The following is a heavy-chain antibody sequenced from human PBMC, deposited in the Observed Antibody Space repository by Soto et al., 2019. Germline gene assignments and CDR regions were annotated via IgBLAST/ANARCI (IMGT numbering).Heavy chain of an antibody. CDR1: GYTFTSYD. CDR3: ASGVVVVAATGWFDP. CDR2: MNPNSGNT. D-gene: IGHD2-15*01. J-gene: IGHJ5*02. V-gene: IGHV1-8*01. Sequence: QVQLVQSGAEVKKPGASVKVSCKASGYTFTSYDINWVRQATGQGLEWMGWMNPNSGNTGYAQKFQGGVTMXXNXSXXTAYMELSSLRSEDTAVYYCASGVVVVAATGWFDPWGQGTLVTVSS.